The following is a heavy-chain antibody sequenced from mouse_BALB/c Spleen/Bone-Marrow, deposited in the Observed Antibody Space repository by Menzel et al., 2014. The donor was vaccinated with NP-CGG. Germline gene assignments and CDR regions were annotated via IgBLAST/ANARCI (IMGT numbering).Heavy chain of an antibody. D-gene: IGHD2-3*01. CDR1: GYTFSSYW. CDR3: ARRGYDGYH. CDR2: ILPGSGST. V-gene: IGHV1-9*01. J-gene: IGHJ2*01. Sequence: VQGVESGAELMKPGASVKISCKATGYTFSSYWIEWVKQRPGHGLEWIGEILPGSGSTNYNEKLKGKATFTADTSSNTAYMQLSSLTSEDSAVYYCARRGYDGYHWGQGTTLTVSS.